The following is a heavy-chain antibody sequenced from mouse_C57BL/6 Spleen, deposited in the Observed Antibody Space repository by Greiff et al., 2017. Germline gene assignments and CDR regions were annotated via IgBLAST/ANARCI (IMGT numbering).Heavy chain of an antibody. CDR1: GYTFTTYP. Sequence: VQGVESGAELVKPGASVKMSCKASGYTFTTYPIEWMKQNHGKSLEWIGNFHPYNDDTKYNEKFKGKATLTVEKSSSTVYLELSRLTSDDSAFYYCARGYDYDGGFAYWGQGTLVTVSA. CDR2: FHPYNDDT. V-gene: IGHV1-47*01. J-gene: IGHJ3*01. D-gene: IGHD2-4*01. CDR3: ARGYDYDGGFAY.